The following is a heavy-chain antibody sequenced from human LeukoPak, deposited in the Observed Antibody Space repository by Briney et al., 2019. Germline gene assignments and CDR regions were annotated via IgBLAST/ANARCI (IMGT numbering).Heavy chain of an antibody. Sequence: SETLSLTCTVSGGSISSSSYYWGWIRQPPGKGLEWIGSIYYSGSTYYNPSLKSRVTISVDTSKNQFSLKLSSVTAADTAVYYCARHVITVTTFGFPHYYYYMDVWGKGTTVTVSS. CDR3: ARHVITVTTFGFPHYYYYMDV. J-gene: IGHJ6*03. CDR2: IYYSGST. V-gene: IGHV4-39*01. CDR1: GGSISSSSYY. D-gene: IGHD4-11*01.